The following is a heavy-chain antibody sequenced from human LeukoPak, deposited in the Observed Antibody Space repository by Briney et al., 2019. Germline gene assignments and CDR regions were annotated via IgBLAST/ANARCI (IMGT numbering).Heavy chain of an antibody. CDR1: GFTFSTYW. V-gene: IGHV3-74*01. Sequence: SGGSLRLSCAASGFTFSTYWMHWVRQAPGKGLVWVSRINSDGSGTSYADSVKSRFTISRDNAKNTLYLQMNSLRAEDTAVYYCASYYYDNGGYWDAFDIWGQGTMVTVSS. J-gene: IGHJ3*02. CDR3: ASYYYDNGGYWDAFDI. CDR2: INSDGSGT. D-gene: IGHD3-22*01.